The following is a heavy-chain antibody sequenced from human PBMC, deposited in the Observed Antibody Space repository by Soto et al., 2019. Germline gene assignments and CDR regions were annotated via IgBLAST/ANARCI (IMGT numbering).Heavy chain of an antibody. V-gene: IGHV4-30-4*01. CDR3: ARDLGDYGDYVKAGWFDP. Sequence: QVQLQESGPGLVKPSQTLSLTCTVSGGSISSGDYYWSWIRQPPGKGLEWIGYIYYSGSTYYNPSRKSRVTISVDTSKTQYSLKLSSVTAADTAVYYCARDLGDYGDYVKAGWFDPWGQGTLVTVSS. D-gene: IGHD4-17*01. CDR1: GGSISSGDYY. CDR2: IYYSGST. J-gene: IGHJ5*02.